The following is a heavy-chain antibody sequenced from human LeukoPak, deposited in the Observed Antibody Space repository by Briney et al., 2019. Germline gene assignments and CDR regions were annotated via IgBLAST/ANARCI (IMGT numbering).Heavy chain of an antibody. CDR3: ARDTSSGTYSGSNWDPEYWFDP. D-gene: IGHD1-26*01. Sequence: ASVKVSCKASGYTFTSYYMHWVRQAPGQGLEWMGIINPSGGSTSYAQKFQGRVTMTRDTSTSTVYMELSSLRSEDTAVYYCARDTSSGTYSGSNWDPEYWFDPWGQGTLVIVSS. CDR1: GYTFTSYY. V-gene: IGHV1-46*01. J-gene: IGHJ5*02. CDR2: INPSGGST.